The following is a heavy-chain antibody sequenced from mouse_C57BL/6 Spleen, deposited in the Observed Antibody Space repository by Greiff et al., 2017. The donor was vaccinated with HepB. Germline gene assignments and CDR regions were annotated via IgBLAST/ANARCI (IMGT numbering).Heavy chain of an antibody. CDR3: SREVEDYDIYFDY. CDR2: ISDGGSYT. V-gene: IGHV5-4*01. Sequence: EVQVVESGGGLVKPGGSLKLSCAASGFTFSSYAMSWVRQTPEKRLEWVATISDGGSYTYYPDNVKGRFTISRDNAKNNLYLQMSHLKSEDTAMYYFSREVEDYDIYFDYWGQGTTLTVSS. D-gene: IGHD2-4*01. J-gene: IGHJ2*01. CDR1: GFTFSSYA.